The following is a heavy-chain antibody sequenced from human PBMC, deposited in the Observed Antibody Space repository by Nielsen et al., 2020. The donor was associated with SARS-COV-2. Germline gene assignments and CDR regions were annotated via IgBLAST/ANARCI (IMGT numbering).Heavy chain of an antibody. D-gene: IGHD4-17*01. CDR2: ISNSGGST. CDR3: AKEKLGYGDYGDYYYYGMDV. Sequence: VRQAPGKGLEWVSTISNSGGSTYYADSVKGRFTISRDNSKNTLYLQMNSLRAEDTAVYYCAKEKLGYGDYGDYYYYGMDVWGQGTTVTVSS. V-gene: IGHV3-23*01. J-gene: IGHJ6*02.